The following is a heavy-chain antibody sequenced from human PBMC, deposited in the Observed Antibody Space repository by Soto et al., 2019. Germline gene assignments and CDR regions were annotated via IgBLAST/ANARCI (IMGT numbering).Heavy chain of an antibody. D-gene: IGHD3-22*01. Sequence: GGSLRLSCAASGFTFSSYWMSWVRQAPGKGLEWVANIKQDGSEKYYVDSVKGRFTISRDNAKNSLYLQMNSLRAEDTAVYYCARAAEDSSGYYYVGTLRSYFDYWGQGTLVTV. CDR1: GFTFSSYW. CDR2: IKQDGSEK. CDR3: ARAAEDSSGYYYVGTLRSYFDY. J-gene: IGHJ4*02. V-gene: IGHV3-7*03.